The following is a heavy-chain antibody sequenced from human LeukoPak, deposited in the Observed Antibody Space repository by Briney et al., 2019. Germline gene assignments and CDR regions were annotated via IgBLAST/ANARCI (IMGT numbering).Heavy chain of an antibody. D-gene: IGHD6-19*01. CDR2: ISAYNGNT. J-gene: IGHJ5*02. CDR3: AREQSLEQWLLTGYNWFDP. Sequence: ASVKVSCKASGYTFTSYGISWVRQAPGQGLEWMGWISAYNGNTNYAQKLQGRVTMTTDTSTSTAYMELRSLRSDDTAVYYCAREQSLEQWLLTGYNWFDPWGQGTLVTVSS. CDR1: GYTFTSYG. V-gene: IGHV1-18*01.